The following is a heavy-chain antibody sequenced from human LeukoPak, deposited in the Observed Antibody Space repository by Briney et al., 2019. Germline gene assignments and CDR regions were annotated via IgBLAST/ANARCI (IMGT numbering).Heavy chain of an antibody. CDR3: ARGFLVPPRPFRPQGTNNWFGP. V-gene: IGHV4-39*07. J-gene: IGHJ5*02. CDR2: IFYRGSA. D-gene: IGHD6-6*01. CDR1: GGSISSSSYY. Sequence: SETLSLTCTVSGGSISSSSYYWGWIRQPPGRGLEWIGSIFYRGSASYNPSLKRRVTLSVDTSNNQFSLKINSVTAADTALYFCARGFLVPPRPFRPQGTNNWFGPWGPGTLVTVSS.